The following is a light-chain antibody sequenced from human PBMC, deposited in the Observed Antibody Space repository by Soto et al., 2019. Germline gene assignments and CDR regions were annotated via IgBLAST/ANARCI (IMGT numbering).Light chain of an antibody. J-gene: IGKJ1*01. CDR1: QSISSW. CDR3: QQYNDNWT. V-gene: IGKV1-5*03. CDR2: KAS. Sequence: DIQMTQSPSTLSASVGDRVTITSRASQSISSWLAWYQQKPGTAPKLLIYKASTLQTGVPSRFSGSGSGTEFTLTISSLQPDDFATYYCQQYNDNWTFGQGTKVEIK.